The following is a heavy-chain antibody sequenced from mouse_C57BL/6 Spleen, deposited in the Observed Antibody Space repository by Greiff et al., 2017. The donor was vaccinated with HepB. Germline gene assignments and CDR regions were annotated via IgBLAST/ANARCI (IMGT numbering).Heavy chain of an antibody. CDR1: GYSFTSYY. V-gene: IGHV1-66*01. Sequence: VQLQQSGPELVKPGASVKISCKASGYSFTSYYIHWVKQRPGQGLEWIGWIYPGSGNTKYNEKFKGKATLTADTSSSTAYMQLSSLTSEDSAVYYCARNGLPYYFDYWGQGTTLTVSS. D-gene: IGHD2-2*01. CDR2: IYPGSGNT. J-gene: IGHJ2*01. CDR3: ARNGLPYYFDY.